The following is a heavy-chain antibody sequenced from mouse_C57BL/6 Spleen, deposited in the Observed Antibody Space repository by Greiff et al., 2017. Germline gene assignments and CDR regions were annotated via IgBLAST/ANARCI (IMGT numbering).Heavy chain of an antibody. CDR2: IDPSDSYT. CDR1: GYTFTSYW. CDR3: AREGTEGFAY. Sequence: QVQLQQPGAELVKPGASVKLSCKASGYTFTSYWMQWVKQRPGQGLEWIGEIDPSDSYTNYNQKFKGKATLTVDTSSSTAYMQLSSLTSEDSAVYYWAREGTEGFAYWGQGTLVTVSA. J-gene: IGHJ3*01. V-gene: IGHV1-50*01.